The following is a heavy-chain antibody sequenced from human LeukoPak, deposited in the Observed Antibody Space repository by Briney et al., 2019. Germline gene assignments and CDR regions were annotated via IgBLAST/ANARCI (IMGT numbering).Heavy chain of an antibody. V-gene: IGHV3-23*01. Sequence: GGPLRLSCAAAGFTFSSYAMSLLRHAPGKGLEWVSAISGSGGSTYDADSVKGRFTISRDNSKTTLYLQMNSRRAEETAVDYCAKDAIPLLWFGESFDLWGRGTLVTVSS. CDR1: GFTFSSYA. J-gene: IGHJ2*01. D-gene: IGHD3-10*01. CDR3: AKDAIPLLWFGESFDL. CDR2: ISGSGGST.